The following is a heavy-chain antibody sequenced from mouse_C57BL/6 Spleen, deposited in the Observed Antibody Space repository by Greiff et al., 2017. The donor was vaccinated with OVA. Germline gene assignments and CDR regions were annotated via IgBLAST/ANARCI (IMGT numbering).Heavy chain of an antibody. J-gene: IGHJ3*01. V-gene: IGHV1-69*01. CDR1: GYTFTSYW. CDR2: IDPSDSYT. CDR3: ARGGVEGAWFAY. Sequence: QVQLQQPGAELVMPGASVKLSCKASGYTFTSYWMHWVKQRPGQGLEWIGEIDPSDSYTNYNQKFKGKSTLTVDKSSSTAYMQLSSLTSEDSAVYYCARGGVEGAWFAYWGQGTLVTVSA.